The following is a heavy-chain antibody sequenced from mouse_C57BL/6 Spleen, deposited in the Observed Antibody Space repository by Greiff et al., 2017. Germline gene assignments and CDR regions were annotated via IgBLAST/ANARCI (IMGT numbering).Heavy chain of an antibody. Sequence: QVQLQQSGAELVKPGASVKMSCKASGYTFTSYWITWVKQRPGQGLEWIGDIYPGSGSTNYNEKFKSKATLTVDTSSSTAYMQLSSLTSEDSAVYYCAREGYYGSSLWYIDVWGTGTTVTVSS. CDR3: AREGYYGSSLWYIDV. J-gene: IGHJ1*03. CDR2: IYPGSGST. V-gene: IGHV1-55*01. D-gene: IGHD1-1*01. CDR1: GYTFTSYW.